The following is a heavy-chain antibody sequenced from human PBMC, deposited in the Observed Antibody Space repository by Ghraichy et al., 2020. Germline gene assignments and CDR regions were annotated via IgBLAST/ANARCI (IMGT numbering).Heavy chain of an antibody. Sequence: GGSLRLSCAASGFTFTNYDMHWVRQAPGKGLEWVAVIWYDGSNKYYADSVKGRFTISRDNSKNTLYLQMNSLRAEDTAVYYCARSYYYGAGSFDAFDIWGQGTMVTVSS. CDR1: GFTFTNYD. V-gene: IGHV3-33*01. D-gene: IGHD3-10*01. J-gene: IGHJ3*02. CDR2: IWYDGSNK. CDR3: ARSYYYGAGSFDAFDI.